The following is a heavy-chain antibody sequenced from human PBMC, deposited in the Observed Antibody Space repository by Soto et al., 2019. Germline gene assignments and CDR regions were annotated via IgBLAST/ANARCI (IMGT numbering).Heavy chain of an antibody. CDR2: ISTYNGNT. V-gene: IGHV1-18*01. Sequence: QVQLVQSGAEVKKPGASVKVSCKASGYTFITYGVSWGRQAPGQGLDWLGWISTYNGNTRYAERLQGRVNMTTDTTTNTAYMKLRNLRSDDTAVYYCARGPTDYYDNSANYFLDYWGQGTLVTVSS. CDR1: GYTFITYG. CDR3: ARGPTDYYDNSANYFLDY. D-gene: IGHD3-22*01. J-gene: IGHJ4*02.